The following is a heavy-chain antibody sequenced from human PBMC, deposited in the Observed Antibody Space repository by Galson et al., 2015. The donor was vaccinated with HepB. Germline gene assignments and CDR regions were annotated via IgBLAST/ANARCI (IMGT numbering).Heavy chain of an antibody. J-gene: IGHJ4*02. D-gene: IGHD4-17*01. CDR1: GFTFSSYG. Sequence: SLRLSCAASGFTFSSYGMHWVRQAPGKGLEWVAVISYDGSNKYYADSVKGRFTISRDNSKNTLYLQMNSLRAEDTAVYYCEKYGDLGYWGQGTLVTVSS. CDR2: ISYDGSNK. V-gene: IGHV3-30*18. CDR3: EKYGDLGY.